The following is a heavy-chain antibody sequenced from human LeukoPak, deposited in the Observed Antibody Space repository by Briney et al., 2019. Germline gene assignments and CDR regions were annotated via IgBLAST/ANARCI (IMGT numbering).Heavy chain of an antibody. J-gene: IGHJ4*02. Sequence: VSVKVSCKASGYTFTGYGISWVRQAPGQGLEWMGWISAYNGNTNYAQKLQGRVTMTTDTSTSTAYMELRSLRSEDTAVYYCARFAVHRRITVPGQFGLDYWGQGTLVTVSS. V-gene: IGHV1-18*01. CDR2: ISAYNGNT. CDR3: ARFAVHRRITVPGQFGLDY. D-gene: IGHD6-19*01. CDR1: GYTFTGYG.